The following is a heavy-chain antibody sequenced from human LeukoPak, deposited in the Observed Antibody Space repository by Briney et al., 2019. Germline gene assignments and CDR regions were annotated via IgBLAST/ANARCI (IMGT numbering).Heavy chain of an antibody. V-gene: IGHV3-21*01. CDR1: GFTFSSYS. CDR3: AIRRGSNRPFDY. Sequence: GASLRLSCAASGFTFSSYSMNWVRQAPGKGLEWVSSFTDDSNYIFYAVSLKGRFTISRDNAKNSLYLQMNSLTAEDSAVYYCAIRRGSNRPFDYWGQGTLVTVSS. CDR2: FTDDSNYI. J-gene: IGHJ4*02. D-gene: IGHD1-26*01.